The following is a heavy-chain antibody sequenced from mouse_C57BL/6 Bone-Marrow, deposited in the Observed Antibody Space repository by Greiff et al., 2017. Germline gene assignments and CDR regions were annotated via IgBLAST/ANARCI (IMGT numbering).Heavy chain of an antibody. CDR1: GYTFTSYW. CDR2: IHPNSGST. V-gene: IGHV1-64*01. D-gene: IGHD2-2*01. Sequence: VQLQQPGAELVKPGASVKLSCKASGYTFTSYWMHWVKQRPGQGLEWIGMIHPNSGSTNYNEKFKSKATLTVDKSSSTAYMQLSSLTSEDSAVYYGARSYGYGPWFAYWGQGTLVTVSA. J-gene: IGHJ3*01. CDR3: ARSYGYGPWFAY.